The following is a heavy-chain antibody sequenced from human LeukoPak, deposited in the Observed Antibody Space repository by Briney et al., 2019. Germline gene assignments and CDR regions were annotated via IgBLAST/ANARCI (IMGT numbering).Heavy chain of an antibody. CDR1: GYTFTGYY. D-gene: IGHD3-3*01. J-gene: IGHJ6*03. CDR2: INPNSGGT. Sequence: ASVKVSCKASGYTFTGYYMHWVRQAPGQGLEWMGWINPNSGGTNYAQKFQGRVTMTRDTSISTAYMELSRLRSDDTAVYYCARDHAFSYYYYYMDVWGKGTTVTVSS. V-gene: IGHV1-2*02. CDR3: ARDHAFSYYYYYMDV.